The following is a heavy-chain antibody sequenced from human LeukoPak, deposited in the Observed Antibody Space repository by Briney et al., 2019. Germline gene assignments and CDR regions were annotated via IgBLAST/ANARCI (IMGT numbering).Heavy chain of an antibody. CDR1: GSTFTSAY. D-gene: IGHD3-9*01. CDR2: INPNSGET. J-gene: IGHJ5*01. CDR3: ARVLFNSGYDS. Sequence: GASVTVSCKASGSTFTSAYMHWVRQAPGQGLEGMGWINPNSGETRYEQKFQGRVAMTRDTSIDTAHMELGSLTSDDTAVYYCARVLFNSGYDSWGQGTLVTVSS. V-gene: IGHV1-2*02.